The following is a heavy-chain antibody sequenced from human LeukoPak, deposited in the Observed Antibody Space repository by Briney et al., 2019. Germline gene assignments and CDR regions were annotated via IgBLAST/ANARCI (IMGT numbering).Heavy chain of an antibody. CDR3: ARYGSGTYPRFDY. CDR2: IYYSGST. Sequence: SETLSLTCTVSGGSISSGDYYWSWIRQPPGKGLEWIGYIYYSGSTNYNPSLQSRVTISVDTSKNQFSLNLSSVTAADTAVYYCARYGSGTYPRFDYWGRGTLVTVSS. V-gene: IGHV4-61*08. CDR1: GGSISSGDYY. J-gene: IGHJ4*02. D-gene: IGHD3-10*01.